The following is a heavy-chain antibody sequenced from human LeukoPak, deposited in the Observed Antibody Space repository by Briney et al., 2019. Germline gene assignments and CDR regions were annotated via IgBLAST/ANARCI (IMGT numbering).Heavy chain of an antibody. CDR2: IYYSGST. D-gene: IGHD2-2*01. Sequence: SETLSLTCTVSGGSISSGGYYWSWIRQHPGKGLEWIGYIYYSGSTYYNPSLKSRFTISVDTSKNQFSLKLSSVTAADTAVYYCARGIVVVPAPAGNWNYWFDPWGQGTLVTVSS. V-gene: IGHV4-31*03. J-gene: IGHJ5*02. CDR3: ARGIVVVPAPAGNWNYWFDP. CDR1: GGSISSGGYY.